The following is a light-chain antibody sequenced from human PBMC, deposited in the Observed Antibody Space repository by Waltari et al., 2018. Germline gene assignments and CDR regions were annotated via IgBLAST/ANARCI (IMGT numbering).Light chain of an antibody. J-gene: IGLJ1*01. CDR2: DVS. Sequence: QSALTQPASVSGSPGQSIAISCSGSSTDIGAHDFVSWSQQHPGLAPKLIIFDVSSRPSGISCRFSGSKFGNTASLTIFGLQAEDEADYYCSSYTRGRTYVFGSGTKVTVL. CDR1: STDIGAHDF. CDR3: SSYTRGRTYV. V-gene: IGLV2-14*03.